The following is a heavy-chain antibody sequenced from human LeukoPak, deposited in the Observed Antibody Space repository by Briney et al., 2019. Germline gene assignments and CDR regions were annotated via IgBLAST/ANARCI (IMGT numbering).Heavy chain of an antibody. V-gene: IGHV3-23*01. CDR1: GFTFSSYA. Sequence: GGSLTLSCAGSGFTFSSYAMSWVRQAPGKGLEWVSAISGSGGNTYYADSVKGRFTISRDNAKNTLYLQMNSLRAEDTAVYYCARVLSRGDNYPNDYWGQGTLVTVSS. J-gene: IGHJ4*02. D-gene: IGHD5-24*01. CDR3: ARVLSRGDNYPNDY. CDR2: ISGSGGNT.